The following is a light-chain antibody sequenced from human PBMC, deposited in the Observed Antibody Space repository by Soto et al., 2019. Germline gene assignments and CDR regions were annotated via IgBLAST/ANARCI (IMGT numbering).Light chain of an antibody. CDR2: GNS. CDR3: QSYESSLSGWV. CDR1: SSNIGAGYD. V-gene: IGLV1-40*01. Sequence: QSVLTQPPSVSAAPGQRVTISCTGSSSNIGAGYDVHWYQQLPGTATKLLISGNSNRPSGVPDRFSVSKSGTSAALAITGLQAEDEADYYCQSYESSLSGWVFGGGTKLTVL. J-gene: IGLJ3*02.